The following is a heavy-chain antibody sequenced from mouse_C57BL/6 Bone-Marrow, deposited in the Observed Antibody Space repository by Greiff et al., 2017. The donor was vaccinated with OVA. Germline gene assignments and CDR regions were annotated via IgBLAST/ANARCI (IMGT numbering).Heavy chain of an antibody. CDR3: ARMGLRREAY. V-gene: IGHV2-2*01. Sequence: VKLVESGPGLVQPSQSLSITCTVSGFSLTSYGVHWVRQSPGKGLEWLGVIWSGGSTDYNAAFISRLSISKDNSKSQVFFKMNSLQADDTAIYYCARMGLRREAYWGQGTLVTVSA. J-gene: IGHJ3*01. D-gene: IGHD2-2*01. CDR2: IWSGGST. CDR1: GFSLTSYG.